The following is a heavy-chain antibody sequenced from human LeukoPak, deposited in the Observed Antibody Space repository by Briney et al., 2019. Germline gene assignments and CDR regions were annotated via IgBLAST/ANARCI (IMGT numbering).Heavy chain of an antibody. V-gene: IGHV3-21*01. CDR1: GFTFSSYS. Sequence: GGSLRLPCAASGFTFSSYSMNWVRQAPGKGLEWVSSISSSSSYIFYADSVKGRLTISRDNAKNSLYLQMNSLRAEDTAVYHCARDRSYYDTMYYFDCWGQGTLVTVSS. D-gene: IGHD3-22*01. J-gene: IGHJ4*02. CDR3: ARDRSYYDTMYYFDC. CDR2: ISSSSSYI.